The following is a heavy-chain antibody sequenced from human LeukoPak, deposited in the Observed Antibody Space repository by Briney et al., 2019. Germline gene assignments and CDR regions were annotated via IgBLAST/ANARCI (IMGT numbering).Heavy chain of an antibody. D-gene: IGHD3-22*01. CDR1: GGSISSSYYY. J-gene: IGHJ4*02. Sequence: SETLSLTCNVSGGSISSSYYYWGWIRQPPGKGLEWVGSLYYSGSTYYNPSLKSRVTISIDTSKNQFSLKLSSVTAADTAVYYCVRASGRSYYDSSVAYWGQGTLVTVSS. CDR2: LYYSGST. CDR3: VRASGRSYYDSSVAY. V-gene: IGHV4-39*07.